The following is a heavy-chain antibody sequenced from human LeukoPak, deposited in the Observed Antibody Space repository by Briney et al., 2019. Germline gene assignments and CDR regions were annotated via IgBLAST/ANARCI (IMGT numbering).Heavy chain of an antibody. D-gene: IGHD3-10*01. Sequence: ASVKVSCKVCGYTLTELSMHWVRQAPGNGLEWMGGFDPEDGETIYAQKFQGRVTMTEDTSTDTAYMELSSLRSEDTAVYYCATEVRGVIYGGRWFDPWGQGTLVTVSS. CDR2: FDPEDGET. CDR3: ATEVRGVIYGGRWFDP. CDR1: GYTLTELS. J-gene: IGHJ5*02. V-gene: IGHV1-24*01.